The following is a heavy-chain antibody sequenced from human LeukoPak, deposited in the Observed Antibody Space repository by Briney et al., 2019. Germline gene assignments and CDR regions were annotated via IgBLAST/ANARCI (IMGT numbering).Heavy chain of an antibody. V-gene: IGHV3-21*01. CDR2: ISSSSSYI. J-gene: IGHJ3*01. CDR1: GFTFSSYS. CDR3: ARENGSCLTGAFDV. D-gene: IGHD6-19*01. Sequence: GGSLRLSCAASGFTFSSYSMNWVRQAPGKGLEWVSSISSSSSYIYYADSVKGRFTISRDNAKNSLYLQMNSLRAEDTAVYYCARENGSCLTGAFDVWGQGTMVTVSS.